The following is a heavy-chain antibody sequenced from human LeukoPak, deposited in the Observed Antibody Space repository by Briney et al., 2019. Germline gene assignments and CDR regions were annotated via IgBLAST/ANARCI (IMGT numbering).Heavy chain of an antibody. CDR2: IIPILGIA. CDR1: GGTFSIYA. V-gene: IGHV1-69*04. J-gene: IGHJ4*02. CDR3: ARDNYYDSSGYMNYFDY. Sequence: SVKLSFKSSGGTFSIYAISWVRQAPGQGLELMGRIIPILGIANYAQKFQGRVTITADKSTSTAYMELSSLRSEDTAVYYCARDNYYDSSGYMNYFDYWGQGTLVTVSS. D-gene: IGHD3-22*01.